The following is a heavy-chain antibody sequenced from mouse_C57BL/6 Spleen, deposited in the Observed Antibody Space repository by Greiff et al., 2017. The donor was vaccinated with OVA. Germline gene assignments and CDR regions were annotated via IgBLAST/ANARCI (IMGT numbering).Heavy chain of an antibody. CDR2: INPYNGGT. CDR3: ARLDDYDFAY. V-gene: IGHV1-19*01. D-gene: IGHD2-4*01. CDR1: GYTFTDYY. J-gene: IGHJ3*01. Sequence: VQLQQSGPVLVKPGASVKMSCKASGYTFTDYYMNWVKQSHGKSLEWIGVINPYNGGTSYNQKFKGKATLTVDKSSSTAYMELNSLTSEDSAVYYCARLDDYDFAYWGQGTLVTVSA.